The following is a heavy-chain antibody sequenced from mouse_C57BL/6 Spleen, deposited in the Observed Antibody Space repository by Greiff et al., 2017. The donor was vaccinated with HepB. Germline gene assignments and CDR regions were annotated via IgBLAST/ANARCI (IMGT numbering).Heavy chain of an antibody. D-gene: IGHD6-1*01. CDR2: IDPSDSYT. Sequence: VQLQQPGAELVMPGASVKLSCKASGYTFTSYWMHWVKQRPGQGLEWIGEIDPSDSYTNYNQKFKGKATLTVDKSSSTAYMQLRSLTSEDSAVYYCARLCEASRRYFDYWGQGTTLTVSS. CDR1: GYTFTSYW. V-gene: IGHV1-69*01. CDR3: ARLCEASRRYFDY. J-gene: IGHJ2*01.